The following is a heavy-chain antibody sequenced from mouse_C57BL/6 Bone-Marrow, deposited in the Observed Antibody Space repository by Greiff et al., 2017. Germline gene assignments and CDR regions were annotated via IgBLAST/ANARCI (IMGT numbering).Heavy chain of an antibody. Sequence: QVQLKQSGPELVKPGASVKLSCKASGYTFTSYDINWVKQRPGQGLEWIGWIYPGDGSTKYNEKFKGKATLTVDTSSSTAYMELHSLTSEDSAVYCCARLEFDGSSGDWYFDVWGTGTTVTVSS. CDR3: ARLEFDGSSGDWYFDV. J-gene: IGHJ1*03. D-gene: IGHD1-1*01. V-gene: IGHV1-85*01. CDR2: IYPGDGST. CDR1: GYTFTSYD.